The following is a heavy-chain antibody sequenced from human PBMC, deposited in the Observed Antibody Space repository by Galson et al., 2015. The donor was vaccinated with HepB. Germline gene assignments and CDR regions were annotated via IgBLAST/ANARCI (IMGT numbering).Heavy chain of an antibody. J-gene: IGHJ4*02. CDR2: FDPEDGET. Sequence: SVKVSCKVSGYTLTELSMHWVRQAPGKGLEWMGGFDPEDGETIYAQKFQGRVTMTEDTSTDTAYMELSSLRSEDTAVYYCATVTDLVGGTVAGYYFDYWGQGTLVTVSS. D-gene: IGHD6-19*01. CDR1: GYTLTELS. V-gene: IGHV1-24*01. CDR3: ATVTDLVGGTVAGYYFDY.